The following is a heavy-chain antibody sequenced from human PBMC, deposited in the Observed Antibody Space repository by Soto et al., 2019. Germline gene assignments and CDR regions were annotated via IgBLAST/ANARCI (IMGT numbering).Heavy chain of an antibody. CDR1: GGSFSGYY. CDR3: ARGIGFCSSINCYSSRRLRFDS. V-gene: IGHV4-34*01. CDR2: INHSGTT. J-gene: IGHJ4*02. D-gene: IGHD2-2*03. Sequence: QVQLQQWGAGLLKPSESLSLTCAVYGGSFSGYYWTWIRQSPGKGLEWIGEINHSGTTHYNPSLKSRFTISVDTSKSQCSLRLTSVTAADTAVYYCARGIGFCSSINCYSSRRLRFDSWGQGTVVTVSS.